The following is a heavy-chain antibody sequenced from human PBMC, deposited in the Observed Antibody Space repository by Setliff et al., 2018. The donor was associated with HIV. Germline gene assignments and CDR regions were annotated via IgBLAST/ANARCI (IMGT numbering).Heavy chain of an antibody. D-gene: IGHD1-7*01. CDR1: GGPISSYY. J-gene: IGHJ4*02. CDR2: IYYSGRT. CDR3: ASQGGNYFVDN. Sequence: SETLSLTCTVSGGPISSYYWSWIRQPPGKGLEWIGYIYYSGRTNYNPSLKSRVTISVDTSKNQFSLKLTSVTAADTAVYYCASQGGNYFVDNWGQGTLVTVSS. V-gene: IGHV4-59*08.